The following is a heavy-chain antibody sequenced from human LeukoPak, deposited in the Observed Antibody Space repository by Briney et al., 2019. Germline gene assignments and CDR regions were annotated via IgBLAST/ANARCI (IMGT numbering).Heavy chain of an antibody. CDR3: AKPRGLGIVGAHFDY. V-gene: IGHV3-23*01. CDR1: GFPFSNYG. J-gene: IGHJ4*02. Sequence: PGGSLRLSCAASGFPFSNYGMHWVRQAPGKGLEWVSTISAGDSTYYPDSVKGRFIISRDNSKNTLYLQMNSLRAEDTALYYCAKPRGLGIVGAHFDYWGQGTLVTVSS. CDR2: ISAGDST. D-gene: IGHD1-26*01.